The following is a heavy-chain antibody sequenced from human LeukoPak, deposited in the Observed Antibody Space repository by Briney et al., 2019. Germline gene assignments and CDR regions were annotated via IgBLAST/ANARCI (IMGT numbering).Heavy chain of an antibody. D-gene: IGHD3-3*01. CDR3: ARLPLSMSGYPPDY. J-gene: IGHJ4*02. CDR1: GGSFSGYY. V-gene: IGHV4-34*01. CDR2: INNSGST. Sequence: SETLSLTCGVYGGSFSGYYWSWIRQPPGKGLEWIGEINNSGSTNYNPSLKSRVTMSADTSKNQFSLNLSSVTAADTAVYYCARLPLSMSGYPPDYWGQGTLVIVSS.